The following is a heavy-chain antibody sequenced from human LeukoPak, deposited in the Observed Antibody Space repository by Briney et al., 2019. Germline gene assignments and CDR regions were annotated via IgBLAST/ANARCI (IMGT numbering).Heavy chain of an antibody. D-gene: IGHD2-2*01. CDR3: ARLGYCSSTSCYGGLDY. Sequence: ASVKVSCKASGYTFTGYYMHWVRQAPGQGLEWMGWINPNSGGTNYAQKSQGRVTMTRDTSISTAYMELSRLRSDDTAVYYCARLGYCSSTSCYGGLDYWGQGTLVTVSS. J-gene: IGHJ4*02. V-gene: IGHV1-2*02. CDR1: GYTFTGYY. CDR2: INPNSGGT.